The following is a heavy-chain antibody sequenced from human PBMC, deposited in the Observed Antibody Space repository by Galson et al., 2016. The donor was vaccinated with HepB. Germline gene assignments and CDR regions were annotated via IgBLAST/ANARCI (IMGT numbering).Heavy chain of an antibody. CDR1: GDSVSSNIAA. Sequence: CAISGDSVSSNIAAWVWIRQSPSRGLEWLGRTYYRDRWYYGFATSVKSRIIINADISKNQFSLQLTSVTPEDAALYYCAKAVMLGRGMDVWGQGTTVTVSS. CDR3: AKAVMLGRGMDV. CDR2: TYYRDRWYY. J-gene: IGHJ6*02. V-gene: IGHV6-1*01. D-gene: IGHD3-10*01.